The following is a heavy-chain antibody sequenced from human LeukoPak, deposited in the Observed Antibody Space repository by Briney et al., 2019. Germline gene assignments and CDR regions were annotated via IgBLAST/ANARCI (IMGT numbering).Heavy chain of an antibody. J-gene: IGHJ6*03. CDR3: AGGESLRYFDWLLYPQPSLDYYYYMDV. CDR2: IYTSGST. Sequence: SETLSLTCTVSGGSISSYYWSWIRQPAGKGLEWIGRIYTSGSTNYNPSLKSRVTMSVDTSKNQFSLKLSSVTAADTAVYYCAGGESLRYFDWLLYPQPSLDYYYYMDVWGKGTTVTISS. CDR1: GGSISSYY. D-gene: IGHD3-9*01. V-gene: IGHV4-4*07.